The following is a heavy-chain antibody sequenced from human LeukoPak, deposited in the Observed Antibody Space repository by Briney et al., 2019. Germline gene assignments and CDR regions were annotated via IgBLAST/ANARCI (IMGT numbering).Heavy chain of an antibody. V-gene: IGHV4-30-4*08. CDR3: AREKYYYGSGND. CDR2: IYYSGST. Sequence: SETLSLTCTVSGGSISSGDYYWSWIRQPPGKGLEWIGYIYYSGSTYYNPSLKSRVTISVDTSKNQFSLKLSSVTAADTAVYYCAREKYYYGSGNDWGQGTLVTVSS. CDR1: GGSISSGDYY. J-gene: IGHJ4*02. D-gene: IGHD3-10*01.